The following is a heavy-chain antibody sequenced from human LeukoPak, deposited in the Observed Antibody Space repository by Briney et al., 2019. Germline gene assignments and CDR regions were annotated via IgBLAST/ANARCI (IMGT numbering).Heavy chain of an antibody. V-gene: IGHV4-59*08. Sequence: SETLSLTCTVSGGSISSYYWSWIRQPPGKGLEWIGYIYLSGSTNYNPSLKSRVTISVDTSKNQFSLKLSSVTAADTAVYYCARTTTVTTLPYFDYWGQGTLVTVSP. CDR1: GGSISSYY. CDR3: ARTTTVTTLPYFDY. D-gene: IGHD4-17*01. CDR2: IYLSGST. J-gene: IGHJ4*02.